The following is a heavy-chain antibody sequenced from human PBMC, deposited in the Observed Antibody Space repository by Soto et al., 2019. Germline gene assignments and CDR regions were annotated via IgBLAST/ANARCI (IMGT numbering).Heavy chain of an antibody. CDR1: GGSFSGYY. J-gene: IGHJ4*02. D-gene: IGHD3-22*01. CDR2: INHSGST. V-gene: IGHV4-34*01. Sequence: SETLSLTCAVYGGSFSGYYWSWIRQPPGKGLEWIGEINHSGSTNYNPSLKSRVTISVDTSKNQFSLKLSSVTAADTAVYYCARTNSSGYYCDFDYWGQGTLVTVSS. CDR3: ARTNSSGYYCDFDY.